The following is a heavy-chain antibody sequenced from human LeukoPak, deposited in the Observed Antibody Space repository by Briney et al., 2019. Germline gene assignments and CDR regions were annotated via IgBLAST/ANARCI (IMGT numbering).Heavy chain of an antibody. J-gene: IGHJ4*02. CDR1: GFTFSSYW. CDR3: ARESSGYSYGTYYFDY. Sequence: PGGPLRLSCAASGFTFSSYWMSWVRQAPGKGLEWVANIKQDGSEKYYVDSVKGRFTISRDNAKNSLYLQMNSLRAEDTAVYYCARESSGYSYGTYYFDYWGQGTLVTVSS. D-gene: IGHD5-18*01. CDR2: IKQDGSEK. V-gene: IGHV3-7*01.